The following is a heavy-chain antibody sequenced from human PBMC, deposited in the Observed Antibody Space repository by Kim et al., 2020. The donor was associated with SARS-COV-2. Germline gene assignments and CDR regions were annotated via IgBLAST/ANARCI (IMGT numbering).Heavy chain of an antibody. CDR3: ARGSHYYDSSGYVH. Sequence: SETLSLTCAVYGGSFSGYYWSWIRQPPGKGLEWIGEINHSGSTNYNPSLKSRVTISVDTSKNQFSLKLSSVTAADTAVYYCARGSHYYDSSGYVHWGQGT. J-gene: IGHJ4*02. CDR2: INHSGST. V-gene: IGHV4-34*01. D-gene: IGHD3-22*01. CDR1: GGSFSGYY.